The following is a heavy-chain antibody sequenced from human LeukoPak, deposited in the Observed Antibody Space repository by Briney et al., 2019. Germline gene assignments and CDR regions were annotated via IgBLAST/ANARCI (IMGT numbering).Heavy chain of an antibody. V-gene: IGHV3-21*01. CDR2: ISGSSTYI. CDR3: ARHRSSSWLDAFDI. D-gene: IGHD6-6*01. J-gene: IGHJ3*02. Sequence: GGSLRLSCAASGFTFSSYSINWVRQAPGKGLGWVSSISGSSTYIYYADSVKGRFTISRDNAKNSLYLQMNSLRAEDSAVYYCARHRSSSWLDAFDIWGQGTMVTVSS. CDR1: GFTFSSYS.